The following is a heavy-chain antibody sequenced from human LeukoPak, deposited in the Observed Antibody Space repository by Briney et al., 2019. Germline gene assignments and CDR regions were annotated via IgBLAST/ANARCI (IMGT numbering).Heavy chain of an antibody. V-gene: IGHV3-33*01. D-gene: IGHD3-16*01. CDR1: GFTFRSYG. CDR3: ARDYGKDAPMDV. J-gene: IGHJ6*02. Sequence: GGSLRLSCAASGFTFRSYGMHWVRQAPGKGLEWVAVIWHDGSNKYYADSMKGRFTISRDNSKNTLYLQMNSLRAEDTAVYYRARDYGKDAPMDVWGQGTTVTVSS. CDR2: IWHDGSNK.